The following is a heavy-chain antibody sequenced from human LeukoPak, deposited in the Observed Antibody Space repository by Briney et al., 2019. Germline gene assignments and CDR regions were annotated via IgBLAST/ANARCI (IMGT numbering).Heavy chain of an antibody. D-gene: IGHD2/OR15-2a*01. J-gene: IGHJ3*02. CDR2: INHSGST. CDR3: ARGNRPTRRAFDI. V-gene: IGHV4-34*01. Sequence: PSETLSLTCAVYGGSFSGYYWSWIRQPPGKGQEWIGEINHSGSTNYNPSLKSRVTISVDTSKNQFSLKLSSVTAADTAVYYCARGNRPTRRAFDIWAKGQWSPSLQ. CDR1: GGSFSGYY.